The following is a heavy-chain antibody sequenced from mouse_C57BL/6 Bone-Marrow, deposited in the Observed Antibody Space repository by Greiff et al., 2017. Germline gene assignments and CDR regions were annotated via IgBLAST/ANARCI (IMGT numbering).Heavy chain of an antibody. CDR3: ARNPYDGYSYYFDY. CDR2: ISYDGSN. Sequence: QSGPGLVKPSQSLSLTCSVTGYSITSGYYWNWIRQFPGNKLEWMGYISYDGSNNYNPSLKNRISITRDTSKNQFFLKLNSVTTEYTATYYCARNPYDGYSYYFDYWGQGTTLTVSS. CDR1: GYSITSGYY. V-gene: IGHV3-6*01. J-gene: IGHJ2*01. D-gene: IGHD2-3*01.